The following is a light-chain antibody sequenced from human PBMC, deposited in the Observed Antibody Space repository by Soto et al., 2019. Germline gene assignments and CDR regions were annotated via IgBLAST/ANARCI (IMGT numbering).Light chain of an antibody. CDR3: QQSYSPPIT. CDR2: TAS. Sequence: DIQMTQSPSSLSASVGDRVTITCRASQSISSHLNWYQQQPGKAPNLLIYTASSLQSGVPSRFSGSGSGTDFTLSISSLHPETFATYYCQQSYSPPITFAQVTKVGIK. J-gene: IGKJ1*01. V-gene: IGKV1-39*01. CDR1: QSISSH.